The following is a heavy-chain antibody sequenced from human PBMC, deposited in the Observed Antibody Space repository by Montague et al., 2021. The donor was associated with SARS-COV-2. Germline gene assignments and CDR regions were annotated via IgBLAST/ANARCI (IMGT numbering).Heavy chain of an antibody. CDR1: GFTFSSYW. D-gene: IGHD3-3*01. J-gene: IGHJ5*02. CDR3: ARDRRFLEWLPTLGCFDP. CDR2: IKQDGSER. V-gene: IGHV3-7*01. Sequence: SLRLSCAASGFTFSSYWMSWVRQAPGKGLEWVASIKQDGSERYYVDSVKGRFTISRDNAKNSLYLQMNSLRAEDTAVYYCARDRRFLEWLPTLGCFDPWGQGTLVTVSS.